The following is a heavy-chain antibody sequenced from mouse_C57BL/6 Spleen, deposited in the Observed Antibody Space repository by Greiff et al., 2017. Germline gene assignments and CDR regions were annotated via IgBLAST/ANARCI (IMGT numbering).Heavy chain of an antibody. D-gene: IGHD2-3*01. CDR1: GFSLSTCGMG. V-gene: IGHV8-8*01. CDR2: IWWDDDK. CDR3: ARHDGYYFDY. J-gene: IGHJ2*01. Sequence: QVTLKVSGPGILQPSQTLSLTCSFSGFSLSTCGMGVGWIRQPSGKGLEWLAHIWWDDDKYYNPALKSRLTISKDTSKNQVFLKIANLDSSDTATYYCARHDGYYFDYWAQGTTLTVSS.